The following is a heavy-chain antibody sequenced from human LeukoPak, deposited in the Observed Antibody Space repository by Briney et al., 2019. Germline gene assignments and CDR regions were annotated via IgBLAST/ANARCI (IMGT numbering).Heavy chain of an antibody. J-gene: IGHJ3*02. CDR3: ARKAIAAAEDI. CDR1: GFTFSSYS. CDR2: ISSSSSYI. D-gene: IGHD6-13*01. Sequence: GGSLRLSCAASGFTFSSYSMNWVRQAPGKGLEWVSSISSSSSYIYYADSVKGRFTISRDNAENSLYLQMNSLRAEDTAVYYCARKAIAAAEDIWGQGTMVTVSS. V-gene: IGHV3-21*01.